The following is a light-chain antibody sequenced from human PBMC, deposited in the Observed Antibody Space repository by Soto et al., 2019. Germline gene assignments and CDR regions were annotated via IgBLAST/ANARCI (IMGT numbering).Light chain of an antibody. CDR2: EVT. Sequence: QSALTQPASVSGSPGQSITISCTGTSSDVGAYNYVSWYQQHSGKAPKLMIYEVTNRPSGVSNRFSGSKSGNTASLTISGLQAEDEADYYCSAYTSSSTSYVFGTGTKLTVL. V-gene: IGLV2-14*01. J-gene: IGLJ1*01. CDR3: SAYTSSSTSYV. CDR1: SSDVGAYNY.